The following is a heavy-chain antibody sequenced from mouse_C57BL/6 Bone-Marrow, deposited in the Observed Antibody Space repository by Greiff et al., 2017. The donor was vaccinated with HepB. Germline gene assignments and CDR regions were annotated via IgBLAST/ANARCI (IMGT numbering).Heavy chain of an antibody. Sequence: VQLQQSVAELVRPGASVKLSCTASGFNIKNTYMHWVKQRPEQGLEWIGRINPANGNTKYAPKFPGKATITADTSSNTASQQLSCLTSEDTAIYDCARYGSSYDWYYDVEGTGTAITVSS. V-gene: IGHV14-3*01. CDR3: ARYGSSYDWYYDV. J-gene: IGHJ1*03. D-gene: IGHD1-1*01. CDR2: INPANGNT. CDR1: GFNIKNTY.